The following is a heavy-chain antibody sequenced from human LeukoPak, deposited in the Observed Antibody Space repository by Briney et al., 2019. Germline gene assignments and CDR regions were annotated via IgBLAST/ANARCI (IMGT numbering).Heavy chain of an antibody. CDR1: GGPISSYY. CDR3: ARDQSASGYDLGRYHY. Sequence: SETLSLTCTVSGGPISSYYWSWIRQPPGKGLEWIGYIYYSGSTNYNPSLKSRVTISVDTSKNQFSLKLSSVTAADTAVYYCARDQSASGYDLGRYHYWGQGTLVTVSS. J-gene: IGHJ4*02. V-gene: IGHV4-59*01. D-gene: IGHD5-12*01. CDR2: IYYSGST.